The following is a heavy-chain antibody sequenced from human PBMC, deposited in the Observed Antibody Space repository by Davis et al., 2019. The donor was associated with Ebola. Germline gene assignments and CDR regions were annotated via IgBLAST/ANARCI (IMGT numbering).Heavy chain of an antibody. CDR2: ISSSSSYT. CDR3: ARAYSSSTNWFDP. J-gene: IGHJ5*02. V-gene: IGHV3-11*06. D-gene: IGHD6-6*01. Sequence: GESLKISCAASGFTFSDYYMSWIRQAPAPRLLCVSYISSSSSYTNYADSVKGRFTISRDNAKNSLYLQMNSLRAEETAVYYCARAYSSSTNWFDPWGQGTLVTVSS. CDR1: GFTFSDYY.